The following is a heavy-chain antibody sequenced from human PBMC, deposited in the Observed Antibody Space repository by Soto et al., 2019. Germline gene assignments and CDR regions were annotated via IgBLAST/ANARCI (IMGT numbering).Heavy chain of an antibody. CDR2: ISGSDQST. D-gene: IGHD5-12*01. V-gene: IGHV3-23*01. CDR1: GFPFSTYD. J-gene: IGHJ4*02. CDR3: VKGGWLDE. Sequence: EVQLLESGGGLVQPGGSLRLSCEASGFPFSTYDMSWVRQAPGKGLEWVSVISGSDQSTYYADSLNGRFTISRDNSKNTLYLQMDSLRVEDTAVYHCVKGGWLDEWGQVTMVNVSS.